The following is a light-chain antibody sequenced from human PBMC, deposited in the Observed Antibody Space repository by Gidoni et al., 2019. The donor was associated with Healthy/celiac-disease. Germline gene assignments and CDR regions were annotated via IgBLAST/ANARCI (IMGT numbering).Light chain of an antibody. V-gene: IGKV3-11*01. CDR2: DAS. J-gene: IGKJ4*01. Sequence: EIVLTQSPATLSLSPGERATLSCRASQSVSSYLAWYQQKPGQAPRLLIYDASSGSGTDFTLTSSSLEPEDFAVYYCQQRSNWPRLTFGGGTKVEIK. CDR1: QSVSSY. CDR3: QQRSNWPRLT.